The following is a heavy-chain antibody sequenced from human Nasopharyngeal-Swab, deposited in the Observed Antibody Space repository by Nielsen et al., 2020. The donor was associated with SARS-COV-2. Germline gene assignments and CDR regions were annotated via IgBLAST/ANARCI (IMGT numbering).Heavy chain of an antibody. J-gene: IGHJ6*02. V-gene: IGHV3-48*02. Sequence: GGSLRLSCAASGLTFSSYRLNWVRKAPGKGLEWVSYISSSSSTIYYADSVKGRFTISRDNAKNSLYLQMNSLRDEDTAVYYCAREPAARPPAPDYYYYYGMDVWGQGTTVTVSS. CDR3: AREPAARPPAPDYYYYYGMDV. CDR1: GLTFSSYR. CDR2: ISSSSSTI. D-gene: IGHD6-6*01.